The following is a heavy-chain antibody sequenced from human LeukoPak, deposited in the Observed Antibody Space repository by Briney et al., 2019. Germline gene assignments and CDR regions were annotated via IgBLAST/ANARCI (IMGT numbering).Heavy chain of an antibody. CDR3: ARGSPLPYYYGSGSYYANWFDP. CDR2: INHSGST. J-gene: IGHJ5*02. Sequence: ETLSLTCAVYGGSFSGYYWSWIRQPPGKGLEWIGEINHSGSTNYNPSLKSRVTISVDTSKNQFSLKLSSVTAADTAVYYCARGSPLPYYYGSGSYYANWFDPWGQGTLVTVSS. CDR1: GGSFSGYY. V-gene: IGHV4-34*01. D-gene: IGHD3-10*01.